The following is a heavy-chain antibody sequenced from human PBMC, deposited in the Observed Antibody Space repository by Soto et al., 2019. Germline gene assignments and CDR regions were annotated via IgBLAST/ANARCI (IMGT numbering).Heavy chain of an antibody. CDR3: ARDLGGAPYGEL. D-gene: IGHD3-16*01. J-gene: IGHJ2*01. CDR1: GFIFSDQY. CDR2: IRKKVNSYTT. V-gene: IGHV3-72*01. Sequence: EMQLVESGGRLVQPGGSLRLSCAASGFIFSDQYMDWVRQAPGKGLEWVGRIRKKVNSYTTEYAASVKGRFTVSRDDSKNSLYRQMNSLKTEDTAIYYCARDLGGAPYGELWGRGTLVTVSS.